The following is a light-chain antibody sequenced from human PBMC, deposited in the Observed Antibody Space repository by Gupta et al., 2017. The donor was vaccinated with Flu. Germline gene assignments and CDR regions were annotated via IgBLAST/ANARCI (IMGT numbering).Light chain of an antibody. Sequence: PGTRSLSPGERATLSCRASQSVSRYINWYQQRPGQAPGLLIYGSSSRATGIPDRFSGSGSGTDFTLTISRLEPEDFAVYYCQQYDSSPWTFGQGTKVEIK. CDR3: QQYDSSPWT. V-gene: IGKV3-20*01. J-gene: IGKJ1*01. CDR1: QSVSRY. CDR2: GSS.